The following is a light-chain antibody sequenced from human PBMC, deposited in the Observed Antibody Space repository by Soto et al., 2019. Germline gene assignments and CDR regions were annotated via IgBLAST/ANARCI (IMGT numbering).Light chain of an antibody. V-gene: IGKV3-15*01. Sequence: EVVMRQSPASLSASPGERVTLSCRACESVSNNLAWYQQKAGQAPRLLIYGASTRATGIPARFSGSGSGTEFTLTISSLQSEDFAVYYCQQYSIWRTFGQGTKVDIK. CDR1: ESVSNN. CDR2: GAS. CDR3: QQYSIWRT. J-gene: IGKJ1*01.